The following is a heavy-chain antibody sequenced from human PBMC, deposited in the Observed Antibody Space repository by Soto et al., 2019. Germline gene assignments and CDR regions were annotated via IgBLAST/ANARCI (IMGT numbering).Heavy chain of an antibody. CDR1: GGTFSSYA. CDR2: ISAYNGNT. CDR3: ARESKIYGDWYFDL. Sequence: QVQLVQSGAEVKKPGSSVKVSCKASGGTFSSYAISWVRQAPGQGLEWMGWISAYNGNTNYAQKLQGRVTMTTDTSTSTAYMELRSLRSDDTAVYYCARESKIYGDWYFDLWGRGTLVTVSS. V-gene: IGHV1-18*01. J-gene: IGHJ2*01. D-gene: IGHD2-2*02.